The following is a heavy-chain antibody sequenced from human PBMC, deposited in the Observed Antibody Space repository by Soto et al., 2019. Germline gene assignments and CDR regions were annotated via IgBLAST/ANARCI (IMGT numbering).Heavy chain of an antibody. CDR3: ARTTILDTAMASDY. J-gene: IGHJ4*02. V-gene: IGHV3-30-3*01. CDR2: ISYDGSNK. D-gene: IGHD5-18*01. CDR1: GFTFSSYA. Sequence: QVQLVESGGGVVQPGRSLRLSCAASGFTFSSYAMHWVRQAPGKGLEWVAVISYDGSNKYYADSVKGRFTISRDNSKNTLYLQMTSLRAEDTAVYYCARTTILDTAMASDYWGQGTLVTVSS.